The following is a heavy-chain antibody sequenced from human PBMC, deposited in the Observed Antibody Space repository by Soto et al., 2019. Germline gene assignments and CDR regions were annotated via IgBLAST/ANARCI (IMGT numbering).Heavy chain of an antibody. CDR3: ARAPNTGSYYVLDY. D-gene: IGHD1-26*01. J-gene: IGHJ4*02. CDR1: GGSISSGGYY. V-gene: IGHV4-31*03. Sequence: QVQLQESGPGLVKLSQTLSLTCTVSGGSISSGGYYWSWIRQHPGKGLEWIGYIYYSGTTYYNPSLKSRLTISVDTSKNQFSLKLRSVNAADTAVYYCARAPNTGSYYVLDYWGQGTLVTVSS. CDR2: IYYSGTT.